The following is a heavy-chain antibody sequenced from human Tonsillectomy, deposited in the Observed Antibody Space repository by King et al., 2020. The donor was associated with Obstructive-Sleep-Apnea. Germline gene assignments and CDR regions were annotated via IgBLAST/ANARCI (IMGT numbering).Heavy chain of an antibody. CDR2: SSNSGCT. V-gene: IGHV4-59*11. Sequence: VQLQESGPGLVKPSETLFLTCNVSGASINPHSWSWIRQPPGKGLEWIGYSSNSGCTNCNPSLESRVTISVDASKDQFSLKLSSVTAADTAIYYCARDNMGSLDYWGQGTLVTVSS. J-gene: IGHJ4*02. CDR1: GASINPHS. D-gene: IGHD1-26*01. CDR3: ARDNMGSLDY.